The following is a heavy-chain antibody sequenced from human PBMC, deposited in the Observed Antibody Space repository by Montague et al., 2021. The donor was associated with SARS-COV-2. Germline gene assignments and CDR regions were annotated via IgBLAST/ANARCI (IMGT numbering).Heavy chain of an antibody. V-gene: IGHV4-59*01. J-gene: IGHJ4*02. CDR3: AGAPMYRSSWYAYFDY. CDR1: GDSMNNYY. Sequence: SETLSLTCTVSGDSMNNYYWSWIRQPPGTGLEWIGYINYSGSTHYNPSLQSRVTLSKDTSKNQFSLRLTSVTAADTAIYFCAGAPMYRSSWYAYFDYWGQGTLVTVSS. CDR2: INYSGST. D-gene: IGHD6-13*01.